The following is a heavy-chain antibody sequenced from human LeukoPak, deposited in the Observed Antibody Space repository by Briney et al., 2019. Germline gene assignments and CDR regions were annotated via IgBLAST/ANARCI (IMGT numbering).Heavy chain of an antibody. CDR2: IRSKAYGGTT. J-gene: IGHJ4*02. Sequence: GGSLRLSCTASGFTFGDYAMSWVRQAPGKGLEWVGFIRSKAYGGTTEYAASVKGRFTISRDDSKSIAYLQMNSLKTEDTAVYCCTRDSRFLEWSAPEGWGQGTLVTVSS. D-gene: IGHD3-3*01. V-gene: IGHV3-49*04. CDR1: GFTFGDYA. CDR3: TRDSRFLEWSAPEG.